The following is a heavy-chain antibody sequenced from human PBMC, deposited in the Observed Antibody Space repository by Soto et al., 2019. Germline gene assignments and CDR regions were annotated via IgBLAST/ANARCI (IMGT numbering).Heavy chain of an antibody. CDR3: ARVMGWASRAAAGEYYYYGMDV. J-gene: IGHJ6*02. CDR2: IYYSGST. D-gene: IGHD6-13*01. Sequence: SETLSLTCTVSGGSISSYYWSWIRQPPGKGLEWIGYIYYSGSTNYNPSLKSRVTISVDTSKNQFSLKLSSVTAADTAVYYCARVMGWASRAAAGEYYYYGMDVWGQGTTVTVSS. V-gene: IGHV4-59*01. CDR1: GGSISSYY.